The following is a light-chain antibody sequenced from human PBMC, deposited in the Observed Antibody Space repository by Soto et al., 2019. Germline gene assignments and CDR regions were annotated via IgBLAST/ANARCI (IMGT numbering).Light chain of an antibody. V-gene: IGKV1-27*01. CDR1: QGISHF. J-gene: IGKJ5*01. CDR2: AAS. Sequence: DIQMTQSPSSLSASVGDRVTITCRASQGISHFLAWYQQKPGKVPKLLISAASTLQSGVPSRFSGSGSGTDFTLTITSLQPEDVATYYCQKYRSVSTFGQGTRLESK. CDR3: QKYRSVST.